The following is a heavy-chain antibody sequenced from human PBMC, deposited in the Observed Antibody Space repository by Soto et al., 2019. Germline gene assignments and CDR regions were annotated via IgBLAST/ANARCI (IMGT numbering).Heavy chain of an antibody. CDR2: ISGSGGST. D-gene: IGHD6-6*01. J-gene: IGHJ4*02. CDR3: AKVYEQLVEHAYYFDY. Sequence: PGGSLRLSCAASGFTFSSYAMSWVRQAPGKGLEWVSAISGSGGSTYYADSVKGRFTISRDNSKNTLYLQMNSLRAEDTAVYYCAKVYEQLVEHAYYFDYWGQGTLVTISS. V-gene: IGHV3-23*01. CDR1: GFTFSSYA.